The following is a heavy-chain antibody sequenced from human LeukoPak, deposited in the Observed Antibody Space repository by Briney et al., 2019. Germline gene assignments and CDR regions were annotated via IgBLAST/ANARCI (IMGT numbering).Heavy chain of an antibody. D-gene: IGHD4-23*01. J-gene: IGHJ4*02. CDR3: VRDLDLGGYSSFEY. CDR2: IKSDGSSL. CDR1: GFTFSSYFW. V-gene: IGHV3-74*01. Sequence: HPGGSLRLSCAASGFTFSSYFWMHWVRQAPGKGLVWVSRIKSDGSSLTYADSVKGRFTISRDNAKTSLYPQMNTLRAEDTAVYYCVRDLDLGGYSSFEYWGQGTLVTVSS.